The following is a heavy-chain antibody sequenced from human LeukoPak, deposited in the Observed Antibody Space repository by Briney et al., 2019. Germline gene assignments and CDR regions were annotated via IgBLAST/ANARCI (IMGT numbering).Heavy chain of an antibody. Sequence: GGSLRLSCAASGFVFSHFAMHWVRQAPGRGLEWVTLISYDGIKKNYADSVKGRFAISRDNSKNTLYLQMNSLRPEDTAVYYCARSIVVVYDDAFDLWGQGTVVAVSS. CDR3: ARSIVVVYDDAFDL. CDR1: GFVFSHFA. V-gene: IGHV3-30*09. CDR2: ISYDGIKK. J-gene: IGHJ3*01. D-gene: IGHD2-15*01.